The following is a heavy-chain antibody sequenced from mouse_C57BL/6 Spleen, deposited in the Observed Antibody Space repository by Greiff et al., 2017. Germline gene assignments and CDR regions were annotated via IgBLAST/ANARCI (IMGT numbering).Heavy chain of an antibody. D-gene: IGHD1-1*01. CDR2: IYPGDGDT. V-gene: IGHV1-82*01. J-gene: IGHJ2*01. Sequence: VQLQESGPELVKPGASVKISCKASGYAFSSSWMNWVKQRPGKGLEWIGRIYPGDGDTNYNGKFKGKATLTADKSSSTAYMQLSSLTSEDSAVYFCARSAIYYYGSSRYYFDYWGQGTTLTVSS. CDR3: ARSAIYYYGSSRYYFDY. CDR1: GYAFSSSW.